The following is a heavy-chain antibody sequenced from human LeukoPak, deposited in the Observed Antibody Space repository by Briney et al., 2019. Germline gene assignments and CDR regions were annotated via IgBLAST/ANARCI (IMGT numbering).Heavy chain of an antibody. CDR1: GGSFSGYY. CDR2: INHSGST. CDR3: ARAPLVIVVTAFDY. J-gene: IGHJ4*02. Sequence: SETLSLTCAVYGGSFSGYYWSWIRQPPGKGLEWIGEINHSGSTNYNPSLKSRVTISVDTSKNQFSLKLSSVTAADTAVYYCARAPLVIVVTAFDYWGQGTLVSVSS. D-gene: IGHD2/OR15-2a*01. V-gene: IGHV4-34*01.